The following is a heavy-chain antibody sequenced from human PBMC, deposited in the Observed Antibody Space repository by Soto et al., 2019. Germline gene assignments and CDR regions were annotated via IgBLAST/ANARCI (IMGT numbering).Heavy chain of an antibody. Sequence: GGSLRLSCAASGFTFDDYAMHWVRQAPGKGLEWVSGISWNSGSIGYADSVKGRFTISRDNAKNSLYLQMNSLRAEDTALYYCAKDMGGYDSVRLAYYGMDVWGQGTTVTAP. CDR1: GFTFDDYA. CDR2: ISWNSGSI. J-gene: IGHJ6*02. D-gene: IGHD5-12*01. CDR3: AKDMGGYDSVRLAYYGMDV. V-gene: IGHV3-9*01.